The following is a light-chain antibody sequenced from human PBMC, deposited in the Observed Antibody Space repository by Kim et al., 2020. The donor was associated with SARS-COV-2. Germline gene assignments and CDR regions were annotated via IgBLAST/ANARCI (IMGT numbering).Light chain of an antibody. CDR3: QQYNSSPRT. V-gene: IGKV1-5*03. CDR1: QNIYTW. Sequence: DIQMTQSPSTLSASVGDRVTITCRASQNIYTWLAWYQQKPGKAPKVLIYKASSLESGVPSRFSGSGSGTEFTLTISSLQPDDFATYYCQQYNSSPRTFGGGTKVDIK. CDR2: KAS. J-gene: IGKJ4*01.